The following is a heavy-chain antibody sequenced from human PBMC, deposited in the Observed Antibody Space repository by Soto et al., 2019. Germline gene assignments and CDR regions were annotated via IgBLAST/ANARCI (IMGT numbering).Heavy chain of an antibody. Sequence: TSETLSLTCTVSGGSVSSGSYYWSWVRQPPGKGLECIGYIYYSGSSNYNPSLKSRVTMSVDTSKNQLSLKLSSVTAADTAVYYCARGKDYFDNWGQGTLVTVSS. J-gene: IGHJ4*02. CDR1: GGSVSSGSYY. CDR3: ARGKDYFDN. V-gene: IGHV4-61*01. CDR2: IYYSGSS.